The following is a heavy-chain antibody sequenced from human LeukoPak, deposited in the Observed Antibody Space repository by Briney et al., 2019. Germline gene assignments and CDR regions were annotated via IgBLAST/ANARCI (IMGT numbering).Heavy chain of an antibody. J-gene: IGHJ4*02. Sequence: GGSLRLSCAASGFTFDDYAMHWVRQVPGKGLEWVSLISWNGGSPYYADSVKGRFTISRDNSNNSLYLQMNSLRAEDTALYYCAKGGYDPDYFFDYWGQGTLVTVSS. CDR1: GFTFDDYA. V-gene: IGHV3-43D*03. CDR3: AKGGYDPDYFFDY. D-gene: IGHD3-16*01. CDR2: ISWNGGSP.